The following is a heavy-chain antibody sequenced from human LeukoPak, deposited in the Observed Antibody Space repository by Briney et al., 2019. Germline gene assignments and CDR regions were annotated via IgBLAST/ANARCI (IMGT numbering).Heavy chain of an antibody. CDR2: IYYSGNT. CDR1: GYSISSGFY. D-gene: IGHD2-8*01. V-gene: IGHV4-38-2*02. Sequence: SETLSLTCAVSGYSISSGFYWAWIRQPPGKGLEWLGIIYYSGNTYYNPSLKSRLTISVDTSKNEFSLKLSSVTAADTAVYYCARDNGGDDPPTLDYWGQGTLVAVSS. J-gene: IGHJ4*02. CDR3: ARDNGGDDPPTLDY.